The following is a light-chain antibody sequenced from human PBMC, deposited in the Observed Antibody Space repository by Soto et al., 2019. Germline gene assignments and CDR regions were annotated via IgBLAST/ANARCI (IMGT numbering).Light chain of an antibody. V-gene: IGLV2-8*01. Sequence: QSALTQPPSASGSPGQPITISCTGTSSDVGGYNYVSWYQQHPGKAPKLIIHEVNKRPSGVPDRFSGSKSGNTASLTVTGLQDEDEADYYCSSYAGSNILVFGEGTKLTVL. CDR3: SSYAGSNILV. J-gene: IGLJ2*01. CDR2: EVN. CDR1: SSDVGGYNY.